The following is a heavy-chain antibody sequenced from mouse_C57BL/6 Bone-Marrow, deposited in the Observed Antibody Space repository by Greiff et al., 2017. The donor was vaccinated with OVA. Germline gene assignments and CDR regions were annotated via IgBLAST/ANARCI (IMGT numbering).Heavy chain of an antibody. CDR3: ARWAHYYGSSPIYWYFDV. J-gene: IGHJ1*03. V-gene: IGHV1-9*01. CDR2: ILPGSGST. D-gene: IGHD1-1*01. Sequence: QVQLKESGAELMKPGASVKLSCKATGYTFTGYWIEWVKQRPGHGLEWIGEILPGSGSTNYNEKFKGKATFTADTSSNTAYRQLSSLTTEDSAIYYCARWAHYYGSSPIYWYFDVWGTGTTVTVSS. CDR1: GYTFTGYW.